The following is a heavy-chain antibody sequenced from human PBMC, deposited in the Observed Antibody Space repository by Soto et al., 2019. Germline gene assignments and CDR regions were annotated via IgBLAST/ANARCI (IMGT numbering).Heavy chain of an antibody. D-gene: IGHD3-3*01. CDR2: IYYSGST. CDR3: ARVTIFGVVIIPDAFDI. Sequence: SETLSLTCTVSGGSISSYYWSWIRQPPGKGLEWIGYIYYSGSTNYNPSLKSRVTISVDTSKNQFSLKLSSVTAADTAVYYCARVTIFGVVIIPDAFDIWGQGTMVTVSS. V-gene: IGHV4-59*01. CDR1: GGSISSYY. J-gene: IGHJ3*02.